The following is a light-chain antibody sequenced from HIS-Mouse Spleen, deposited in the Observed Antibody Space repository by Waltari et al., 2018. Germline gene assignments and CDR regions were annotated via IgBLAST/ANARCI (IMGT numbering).Light chain of an antibody. V-gene: IGLV1-47*01. J-gene: IGLJ1*01. CDR1: SSNIGSNY. Sequence: QSVLTQPPSASGTPGQRVPISCSGSSSNIGSNYVYWYQQLPGTAPKLLIYRNNQRPAGVPDRCSGAKSGTSASLAISGLRSEDEADYYCAAWDDSLSGNYVFGTGTKVTVL. CDR3: AAWDDSLSGNYV. CDR2: RNN.